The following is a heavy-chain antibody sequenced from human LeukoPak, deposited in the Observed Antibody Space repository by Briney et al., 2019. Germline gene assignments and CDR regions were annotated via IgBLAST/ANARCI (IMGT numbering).Heavy chain of an antibody. CDR1: GGSISSSSYY. J-gene: IGHJ6*02. CDR3: ARDGYYDSRGYGMDV. Sequence: PSETLSLTCTVSGGSISSSSYYWGWIRQPPGKGLEWIGSIYYSGSTYYNPSLKSRVTISVDTSKNQFSLKLSSVTAADTAVYYCARDGYYDSRGYGMDVWGQGTTVTVSS. V-gene: IGHV4-39*02. D-gene: IGHD3-22*01. CDR2: IYYSGST.